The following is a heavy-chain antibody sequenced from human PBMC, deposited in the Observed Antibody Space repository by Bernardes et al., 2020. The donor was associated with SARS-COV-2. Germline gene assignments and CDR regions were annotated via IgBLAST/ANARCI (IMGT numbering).Heavy chain of an antibody. CDR2: ISSSGSTI. CDR1: GFTFSDYY. D-gene: IGHD3-10*01. J-gene: IGHJ5*02. Sequence: GGSLRLSCAASGFTFSDYYMSWIRQAPGKGLEWVSYISSSGSTIYYADSVKGRFTISRDNAKNSLYLQMNSLRAEDTAVYYCAREGNMVRGVIIPLPLGWFDPWGQGTLVTVSS. CDR3: AREGNMVRGVIIPLPLGWFDP. V-gene: IGHV3-11*01.